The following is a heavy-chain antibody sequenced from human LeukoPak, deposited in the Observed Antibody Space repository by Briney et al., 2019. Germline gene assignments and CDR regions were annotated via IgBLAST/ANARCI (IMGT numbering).Heavy chain of an antibody. J-gene: IGHJ3*02. CDR1: GFTFSSYW. CDR2: IKQDGSEK. CDR3: ARHQDSSGDDDAFDI. D-gene: IGHD3-22*01. V-gene: IGHV3-7*01. Sequence: GGSLRLSCAASGFTFSSYWMSWVRQAPGKGLEWVANIKQDGSEKYYVDSVKGRFTISRDNAKNSLYLQMNSLRAEDTAVYYCARHQDSSGDDDAFDIWGQGTMVTVSS.